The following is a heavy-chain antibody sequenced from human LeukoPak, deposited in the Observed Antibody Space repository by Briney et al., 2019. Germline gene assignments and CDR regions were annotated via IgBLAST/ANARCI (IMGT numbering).Heavy chain of an antibody. CDR3: ARAPLVEDTWGFDY. CDR1: GFTVSNNY. CDR2: LYSDGST. D-gene: IGHD1-26*01. J-gene: IGHJ4*02. Sequence: PGGSLRLSCAASGFTVSNNYMSWVRQAPGKGLEWVSALYSDGSTYYGDSVKGRFTISRDISKNTLYLQMNSLRAEDTAVYFCARAPLVEDTWGFDYWGQGTLVTVSS. V-gene: IGHV3-66*01.